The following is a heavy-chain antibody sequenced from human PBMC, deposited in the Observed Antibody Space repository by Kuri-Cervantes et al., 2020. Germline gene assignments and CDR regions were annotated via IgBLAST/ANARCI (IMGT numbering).Heavy chain of an antibody. CDR2: IYTSGST. V-gene: IGHV4-61*02. J-gene: IGHJ3*02. D-gene: IGHD3-22*01. CDR3: ARDQGLGAFDI. Sequence: SETLSLTCTVSGGSISSSSYYWGWIRQPAGKGLEWIGRIYTSGSTNYNPSLKSRVTISVDKSKNQLSLKLSSVTAADTAVYYCARDQGLGAFDIWGQGTMVTVSS. CDR1: GGSISSSSYY.